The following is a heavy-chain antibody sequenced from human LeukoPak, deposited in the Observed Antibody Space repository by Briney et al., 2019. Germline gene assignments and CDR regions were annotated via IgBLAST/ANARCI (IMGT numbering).Heavy chain of an antibody. CDR3: ARAGYGDSDFDY. V-gene: IGHV4-38-2*02. Sequence: SETLSLTCTVSTYSISSGYYWGWIRRPPGKGLEWIGGIYHSGSSYYNPSLKSRVTISVDTSKNQFSLKLRSVTAADTAVYYCARAGYGDSDFDYWGQGTLVTVSS. J-gene: IGHJ4*02. D-gene: IGHD4-17*01. CDR2: IYHSGSS. CDR1: TYSISSGYY.